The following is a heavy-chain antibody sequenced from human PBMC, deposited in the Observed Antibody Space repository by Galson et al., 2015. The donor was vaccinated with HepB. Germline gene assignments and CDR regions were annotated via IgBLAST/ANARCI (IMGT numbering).Heavy chain of an antibody. D-gene: IGHD3-16*01. Sequence: SVKVSCKASGGTFSTYTISWVRQAPGQGLEWIGRIISILDIVNYAQKFQGRVTITADKSTSTAYMDLSSLRSEDTAVYYCARGFWGRTYDALDSWGQGTMVTVSS. J-gene: IGHJ3*02. V-gene: IGHV1-69*02. CDR3: ARGFWGRTYDALDS. CDR2: IISILDIV. CDR1: GGTFSTYT.